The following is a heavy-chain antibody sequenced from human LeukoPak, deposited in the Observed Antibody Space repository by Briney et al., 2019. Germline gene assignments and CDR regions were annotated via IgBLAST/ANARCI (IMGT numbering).Heavy chain of an antibody. J-gene: IGHJ6*03. CDR1: GFTFRNYA. Sequence: GGSLRLSCTAWGFTFRNYAIRGARNARGGGRECVGFILGKVYGWTTDYVVPVKRTVSISRDDSKHDIYLDMLGLKPADTAVYFCARDPLPQDGFRHFYYHMDVWGKGTTVSVSS. CDR3: ARDPLPQDGFRHFYYHMDV. CDR2: ILGKVYGWTT. V-gene: IGHV3-49*04. D-gene: IGHD1-14*01.